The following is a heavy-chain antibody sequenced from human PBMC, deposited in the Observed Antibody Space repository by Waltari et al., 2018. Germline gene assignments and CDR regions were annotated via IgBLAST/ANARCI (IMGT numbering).Heavy chain of an antibody. Sequence: QVQLVQSGAEVQKPGASVKVSCKASGYTFTGSYMHWVRQAPGQGLEWMGRINPNSGGTNYAQKFQGRVTMTRDTSISTAYMELSRLRSDDTAVYYCARGPSYDFWSGYPQYYFDYWGQGTLVTVSS. J-gene: IGHJ4*02. D-gene: IGHD3-3*01. CDR2: INPNSGGT. CDR3: ARGPSYDFWSGYPQYYFDY. CDR1: GYTFTGSY. V-gene: IGHV1-2*06.